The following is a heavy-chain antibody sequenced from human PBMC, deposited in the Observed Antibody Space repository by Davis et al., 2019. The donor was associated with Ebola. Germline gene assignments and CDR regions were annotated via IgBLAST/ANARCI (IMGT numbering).Heavy chain of an antibody. D-gene: IGHD2-21*01. CDR2: INPTGGST. CDR1: GYTFTNYY. Sequence: ASVKVSCKTSGYTFTNYYMHWVRQAPGQGLEWMGIINPTGGSTRYVQKFQGRVTMTRDTSTSTIYMELSSLRSEDTAVYYCARDDRYSHSWLGWSLWGQGTLVTVSS. V-gene: IGHV1-46*01. J-gene: IGHJ4*02. CDR3: ARDDRYSHSWLGWSL.